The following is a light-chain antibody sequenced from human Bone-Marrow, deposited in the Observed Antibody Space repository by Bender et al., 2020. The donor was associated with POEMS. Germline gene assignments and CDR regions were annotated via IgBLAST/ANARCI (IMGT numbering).Light chain of an antibody. CDR2: EVT. J-gene: IGLJ2*01. Sequence: QSALTQPASVSGSPGQSITISCTGTSSDVGSYNLVSWYQQHPGKAPKLMIYEVTKRPSGVSNRFSGSKSGNTASLTISGLQAEDEADYYCATWDKSLSGVIFGGGTKVAVL. V-gene: IGLV2-23*02. CDR1: SSDVGSYNL. CDR3: ATWDKSLSGVI.